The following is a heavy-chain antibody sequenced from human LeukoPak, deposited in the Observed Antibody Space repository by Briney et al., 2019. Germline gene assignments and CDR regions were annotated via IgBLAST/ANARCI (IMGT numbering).Heavy chain of an antibody. CDR1: GGSISSGSYY. CDR3: ARDAIVGALSWFDP. V-gene: IGHV4-61*02. D-gene: IGHD1-26*01. J-gene: IGHJ5*02. Sequence: PSQTQSLTCTVSGGSISSGSYYWSWIRQPAGKGLEWIGRIYTSGSTNYNPSLKSRVTISVDTSKNQFSLKLSSVTAADTAVYYCARDAIVGALSWFDPWGQGTLVTVSS. CDR2: IYTSGST.